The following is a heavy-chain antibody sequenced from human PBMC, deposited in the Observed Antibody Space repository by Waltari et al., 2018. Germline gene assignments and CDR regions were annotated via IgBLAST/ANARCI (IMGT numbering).Heavy chain of an antibody. CDR1: GFTLSNYW. Sequence: EVQLVEYGGDLVQPGGSLRLSCAASGFTLSNYWMSWVRQAPGKGPEWMANIKTDGAEEYYVDSVRCRFTISRDNPKNLLFLQMNSLRPEDTAVYYCARDQWFGFDIWGQGTMVTVSS. CDR2: IKTDGAEE. J-gene: IGHJ3*02. V-gene: IGHV3-7*01. CDR3: ARDQWFGFDI. D-gene: IGHD3-22*01.